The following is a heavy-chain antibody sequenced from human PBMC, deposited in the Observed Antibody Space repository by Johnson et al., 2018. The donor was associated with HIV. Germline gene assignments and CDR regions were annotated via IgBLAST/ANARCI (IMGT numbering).Heavy chain of an antibody. V-gene: IGHV3-11*04. Sequence: QVQLVESWGGLVKPGGSLRLSCAASGFTFSDYYMTWIRQAPGKGLEWLSFISSSGDIIRYADSVKGRFTISRDNAKNSLILQMNSLRDEDTAVYYCARRTVTALFDIWGQWTLVTVSS. D-gene: IGHD4-17*01. CDR1: GFTFSDYY. CDR3: ARRTVTALFDI. J-gene: IGHJ3*02. CDR2: ISSSGDII.